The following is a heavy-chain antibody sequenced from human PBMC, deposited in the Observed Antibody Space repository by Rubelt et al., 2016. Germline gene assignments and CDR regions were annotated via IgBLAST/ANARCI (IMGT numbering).Heavy chain of an antibody. J-gene: IGHJ4*02. D-gene: IGHD2-15*01. Sequence: GKGLEWVSAISGSGGSTYYADSVKGRFTISRDNSKNTLYLQMNSLRAEDTAVYYCARDLGWRKSYLDYWGQGTLVTVSS. CDR3: ARDLGWRKSYLDY. CDR2: ISGSGGST. V-gene: IGHV3-23*01.